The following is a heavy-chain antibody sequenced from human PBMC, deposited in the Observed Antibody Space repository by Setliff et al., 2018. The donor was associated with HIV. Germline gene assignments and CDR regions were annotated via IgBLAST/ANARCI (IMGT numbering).Heavy chain of an antibody. CDR3: ARGIGTRYNYYMDV. CDR2: INPSGGSA. D-gene: IGHD1-20*01. J-gene: IGHJ6*03. V-gene: IGHV1-46*01. CDR1: GYTFTNYY. Sequence: ASVKVSCKASGYTFTNYYIHWVRQAPGQGLEWMGLINPSGGSASYAQKFQGRVTMSRDTSTSTVYMELSSLRSEDTAVYYCARGIGTRYNYYMDVWGIGTTVTVSS.